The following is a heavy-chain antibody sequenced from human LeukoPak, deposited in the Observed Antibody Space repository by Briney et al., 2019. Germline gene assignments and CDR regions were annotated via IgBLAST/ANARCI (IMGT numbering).Heavy chain of an antibody. D-gene: IGHD3-10*01. CDR3: AGNYGPYYFDY. Sequence: GGSLRLSCAASGFTFSNSWIHWVRQAPGKGLEWVAVIWYDGSNKYYADSVKGRFTISRDNSKNTLYLQMNSLRAEDTAVYYCAGNYGPYYFDYWGQGTLVTVSS. J-gene: IGHJ4*02. CDR1: GFTFSNSW. V-gene: IGHV3-33*08. CDR2: IWYDGSNK.